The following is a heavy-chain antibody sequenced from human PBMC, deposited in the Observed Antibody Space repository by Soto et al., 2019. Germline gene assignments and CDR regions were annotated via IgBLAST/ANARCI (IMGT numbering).Heavy chain of an antibody. D-gene: IGHD6-13*01. CDR2: IYYSGST. J-gene: IGHJ4*02. V-gene: IGHV4-39*01. CDR3: ARRQSSSWYGL. Sequence: QLQLQESGPGLVKPSETLSLTCTVSGGSISSSSYYWGWIRQPPGKGLEWIGSIYYSGSTYYNPSLKSRVTISVDTSKNQFPLKLSSVTAADTAVYYCARRQSSSWYGLWGQGTLVTVSS. CDR1: GGSISSSSYY.